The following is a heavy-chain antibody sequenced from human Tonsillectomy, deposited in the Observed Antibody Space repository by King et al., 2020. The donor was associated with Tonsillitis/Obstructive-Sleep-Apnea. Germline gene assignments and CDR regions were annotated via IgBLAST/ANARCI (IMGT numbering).Heavy chain of an antibody. CDR2: INPNTGGT. V-gene: IGHV1-2*02. J-gene: IGHJ4*02. CDR3: ASKWGSPSNFEY. CDR1: GYTFTGYY. Sequence: VQLVESGAEVKKPGASVKVSCRASGYTFTGYYIHWVRQAPGQGLEWMGWINPNTGGTNYAQKFQGRVTLTRDTSISTAYMELSRLRSDDTAVYYCASKWGSPSNFEYWGQGTLVTVSS. D-gene: IGHD7-27*01.